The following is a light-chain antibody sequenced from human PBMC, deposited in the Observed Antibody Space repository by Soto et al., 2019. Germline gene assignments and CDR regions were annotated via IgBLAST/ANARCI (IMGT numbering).Light chain of an antibody. Sequence: QSVLTQPASVSGSPGQSITISCTGSSSGVGGYNYVSWYQQHPGKAPKLMIYEVSNRPSGISNRFPGSKSGNTASLTLSGLQAEDETDYYCSSYTSSSTLVFGGGTKVTVL. CDR2: EVS. V-gene: IGLV2-14*01. CDR1: SSGVGGYNY. J-gene: IGLJ2*01. CDR3: SSYTSSSTLV.